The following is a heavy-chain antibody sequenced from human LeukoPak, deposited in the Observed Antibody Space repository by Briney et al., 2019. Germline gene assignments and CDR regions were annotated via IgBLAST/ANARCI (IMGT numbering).Heavy chain of an antibody. CDR2: INTDSGGT. J-gene: IGHJ4*02. CDR1: GYTFTDYY. Sequence: GASVKVSCKAPGYTFTDYYMHWVRQAPGQGLEWMVWINTDSGGTNYAQKFQGRVTMTIDTSISTAYLELTRLTSDDTAVYYCARGEGSSIDYWGQGTLVTVSS. D-gene: IGHD6-13*01. V-gene: IGHV1-2*02. CDR3: ARGEGSSIDY.